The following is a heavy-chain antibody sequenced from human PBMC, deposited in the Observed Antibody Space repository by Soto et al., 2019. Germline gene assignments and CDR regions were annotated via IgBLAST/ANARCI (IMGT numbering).Heavy chain of an antibody. J-gene: IGHJ3*02. D-gene: IGHD3-3*01. V-gene: IGHV4-39*01. CDR2: IYYSGST. CDR3: ARLALGPYAFDI. CDR1: GGSISSSSYY. Sequence: KPSETLSLTCTVSGGSISSSSYYWGWIRQPPGKGLEWIGSIYYSGSTYYNPSLKSRVTISVDTSKNQFSLKLSSVTAADTAVYYCARLALGPYAFDIWGQGTMVT.